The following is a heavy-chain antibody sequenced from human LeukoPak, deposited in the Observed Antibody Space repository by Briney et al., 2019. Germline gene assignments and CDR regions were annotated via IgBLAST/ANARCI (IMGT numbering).Heavy chain of an antibody. D-gene: IGHD2/OR15-2a*01. V-gene: IGHV4-59*01. J-gene: IGHJ3*02. CDR2: IYYSGST. Sequence: PSETLSLTCTVSGGSISSYYWSWIRQPPGKGLEWIGYIYYSGSTNYNPSLKSRVTISVDTSKNQFSLKLSSVTAADTAVYYCARDKRDSIHSSDAFDIWGQGTMVTVSS. CDR3: ARDKRDSIHSSDAFDI. CDR1: GGSISSYY.